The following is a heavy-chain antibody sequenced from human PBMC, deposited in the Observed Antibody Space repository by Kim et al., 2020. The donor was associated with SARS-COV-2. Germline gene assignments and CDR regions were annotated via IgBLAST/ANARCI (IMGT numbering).Heavy chain of an antibody. D-gene: IGHD3-22*01. V-gene: IGHV3-15*01. J-gene: IGHJ3*02. CDR1: GFTFSNAW. Sequence: GGSLRLSCASSGFTFSNAWMSWVRQAPGKGLEWVGRIKSKTGGGTTDYSAPVKVRFTISRDDLKNTLYMQMSSLKTEDTSVYYCTIAGDDSSGYYYGPDALDIWGQGTMVTVSS. CDR2: IKSKTGGGTT. CDR3: TIAGDDSSGYYYGPDALDI.